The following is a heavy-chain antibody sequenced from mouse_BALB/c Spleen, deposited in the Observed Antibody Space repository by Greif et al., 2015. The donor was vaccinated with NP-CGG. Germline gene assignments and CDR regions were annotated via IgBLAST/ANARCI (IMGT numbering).Heavy chain of an antibody. V-gene: IGHV1-14*01. CDR1: GYTFTSYV. Sequence: VQLQQSGPELVKPGASVKMSCKASGYTFTSYVMHWVKQKPGQGLEWIGYINPYNDGTKYNEKFKGKATLTSDKSSSTAYMELSSLTSEDSAVYYCARYYGYYAMDYWGQGTSVTVSS. J-gene: IGHJ4*01. D-gene: IGHD1-2*01. CDR3: ARYYGYYAMDY. CDR2: INPYNDGT.